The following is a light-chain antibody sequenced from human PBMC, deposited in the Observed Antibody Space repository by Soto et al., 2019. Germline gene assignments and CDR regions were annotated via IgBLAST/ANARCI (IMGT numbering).Light chain of an antibody. J-gene: IGKJ2*01. CDR2: GAS. CDR3: QHYGSSPET. V-gene: IGKV3-20*01. Sequence: EIVLTQSPGTLSLSPGERATLSCRASQSVSSSYLAWYQQKPGQAPRLLIYGASIRATGIPDRFSGSGSGTDFTLTISRPEPEDFAVYYCQHYGSSPETFGQGTKLEIK. CDR1: QSVSSSY.